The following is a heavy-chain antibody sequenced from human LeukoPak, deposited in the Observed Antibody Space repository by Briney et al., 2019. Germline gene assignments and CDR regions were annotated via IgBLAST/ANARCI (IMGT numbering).Heavy chain of an antibody. D-gene: IGHD4-11*01. J-gene: IGHJ5*02. Sequence: SETLSLTCTLSGASINSGNANWSWIRQRPGKGLEWFGYTHYSGSTYYHPSLETRVTVPVATSKNQFSLILTSVTAADTAVYFCAREEESKSRPWGQGTLVTVSS. V-gene: IGHV4-31*03. CDR2: THYSGST. CDR1: GASINSGNAN. CDR3: AREEESKSRP.